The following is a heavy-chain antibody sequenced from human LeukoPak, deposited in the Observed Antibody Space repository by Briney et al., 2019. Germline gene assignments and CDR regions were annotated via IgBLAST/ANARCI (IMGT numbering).Heavy chain of an antibody. CDR2: IKQDGSEK. Sequence: GGSLRLSYAATGFTFSSHWMSWVRQAPGKGLEWVANIKQDGSEKYYVDSVKGRFTISRDNAKNSLYLQMNSLRAEDTAVYYCARDEGSSENWNYAQYWGQGTLVTVSS. V-gene: IGHV3-7*01. CDR1: GFTFSSHW. CDR3: ARDEGSSENWNYAQY. J-gene: IGHJ4*02. D-gene: IGHD1-7*01.